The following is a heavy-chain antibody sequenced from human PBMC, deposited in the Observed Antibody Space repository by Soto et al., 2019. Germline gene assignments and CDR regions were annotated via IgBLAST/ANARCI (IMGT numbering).Heavy chain of an antibody. Sequence: SETLSLTCTVSGGSISSGDYYWSWIRQPPGKGLEWIGYIYYSGSTYYNPSLKSRVTISVDTSKNQFSLKLSSVTAADTAVYYCARGSWGLGDYYDSSGYSPWGQGTLVTVSS. J-gene: IGHJ5*02. CDR1: GGSISSGDYY. CDR3: ARGSWGLGDYYDSSGYSP. CDR2: IYYSGST. D-gene: IGHD3-22*01. V-gene: IGHV4-30-4*01.